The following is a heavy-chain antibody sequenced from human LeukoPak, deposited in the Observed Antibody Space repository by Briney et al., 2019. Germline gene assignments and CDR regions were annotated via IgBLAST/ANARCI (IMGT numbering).Heavy chain of an antibody. CDR1: GGAFSRKS. CDR3: ARDTTLDEGSSRYGFDY. D-gene: IGHD6-13*01. Sequence: WETLSLTCSDSGGAFSRKSWKWIRQPPGKRLEWIGYVYNGGTNYNPSLKSRVTMSVDTSKKRFSLTLTSVNAADTAVYYCARDTTLDEGSSRYGFDYWGQGTLVTVSS. J-gene: IGHJ4*02. V-gene: IGHV4-59*01. CDR2: VYNGGT.